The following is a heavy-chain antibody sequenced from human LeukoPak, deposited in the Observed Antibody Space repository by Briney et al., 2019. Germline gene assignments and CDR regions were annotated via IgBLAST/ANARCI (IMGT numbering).Heavy chain of an antibody. CDR2: IYHSGST. D-gene: IGHD6-13*01. Sequence: PSETLSLTWGVSGGSISSSNWWSWVRQPPGKGREWIGEIYHSGSTNYNPSLKSRVTISVDKSKKQWSLKLSSVTAADTAVYYCARVRPHPGIAAAGPPMMGAFDIWGQGTTVTASS. V-gene: IGHV4-4*02. J-gene: IGHJ3*02. CDR1: GGSISSSNW. CDR3: ARVRPHPGIAAAGPPMMGAFDI.